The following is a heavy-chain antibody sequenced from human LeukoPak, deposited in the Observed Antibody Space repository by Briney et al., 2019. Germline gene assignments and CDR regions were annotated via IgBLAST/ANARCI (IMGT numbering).Heavy chain of an antibody. Sequence: PSQTLSLTCTVSGGSISSGSYYWSWIRQPAGKGLEWIGRIYTSGSTNYNPSLKSRVTISVDTSKNQFSLKLSSVTAADTAVYYCARDAGYFHAYWGQGTLVTVSS. CDR1: GGSISSGSYY. V-gene: IGHV4-61*02. CDR2: IYTSGST. D-gene: IGHD3-9*01. CDR3: ARDAGYFHAY. J-gene: IGHJ4*02.